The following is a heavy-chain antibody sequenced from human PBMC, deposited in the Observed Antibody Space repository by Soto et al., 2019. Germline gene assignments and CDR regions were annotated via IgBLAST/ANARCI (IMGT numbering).Heavy chain of an antibody. D-gene: IGHD4-17*01. Sequence: QVQLQESGPGLVKPSETLSLTCTVSVGSISSYYWSWIRQPPGKELEWIGYIYYSGSTNYNPSLKSRVTISVDTSKKQFSLKLSSVNAADTAVYYCARGLLTVTSSYYFDYWGQGTLVTVSS. CDR3: ARGLLTVTSSYYFDY. CDR2: IYYSGST. V-gene: IGHV4-59*01. J-gene: IGHJ4*02. CDR1: VGSISSYY.